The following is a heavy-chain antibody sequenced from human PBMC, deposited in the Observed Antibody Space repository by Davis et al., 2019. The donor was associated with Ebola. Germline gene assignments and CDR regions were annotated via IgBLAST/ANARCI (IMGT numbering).Heavy chain of an antibody. V-gene: IGHV1-69*04. D-gene: IGHD3-22*01. Sequence: SVKVSCKASGYTFTGYYMHWVRQAPGQGLEWMGRIIPILGIANYAQKFQGRVTITADKSTSTAYMELSSLRSEDTAVYYCARETYYYDSSGYYSVVGSDYWGQGTLVTVSS. J-gene: IGHJ4*02. CDR2: IIPILGIA. CDR1: GYTFTGYY. CDR3: ARETYYYDSSGYYSVVGSDY.